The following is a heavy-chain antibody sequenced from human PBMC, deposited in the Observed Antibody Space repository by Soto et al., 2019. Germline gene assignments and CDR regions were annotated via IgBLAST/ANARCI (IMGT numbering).Heavy chain of an antibody. V-gene: IGHV4-59*08. CDR2: IYYSGST. CDR3: ARVRSTAAGIRTTFDY. CDR1: GGSISSYY. D-gene: IGHD6-13*01. Sequence: SETLSLTCTVSGGSISSYYGSWIRQPPGKGLEWIGYIYYSGSTYYNPSLKSRVTISVDTSKNQFSLKLSSVTAADTAVYYCARVRSTAAGIRTTFDYWGQGTLVTVSS. J-gene: IGHJ4*02.